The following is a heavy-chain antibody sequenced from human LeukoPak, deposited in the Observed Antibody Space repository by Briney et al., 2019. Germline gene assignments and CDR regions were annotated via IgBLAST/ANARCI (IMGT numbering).Heavy chain of an antibody. D-gene: IGHD1-14*01. J-gene: IGHJ5*02. V-gene: IGHV4-4*09. CDR1: SGSISGHY. Sequence: SETLSLTCTVSSGSISGHYWSWFRQSPGRGLEWFGNIYTSGITKYNPSLNSRVTISIDTSKNRFSLKVTSMTAADTAIYYCARQAQDGTDNYFDPWGRGILVTVSS. CDR2: IYTSGIT. CDR3: ARQAQDGTDNYFDP.